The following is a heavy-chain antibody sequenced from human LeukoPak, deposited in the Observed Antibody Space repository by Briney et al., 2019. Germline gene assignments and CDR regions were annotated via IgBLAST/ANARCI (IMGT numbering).Heavy chain of an antibody. CDR3: VRDRVGPDY. J-gene: IGHJ4*02. D-gene: IGHD1-26*01. CDR1: GVTFSSAW. V-gene: IGHV3-74*03. Sequence: GGSLRLSCAASGVTFSSAWMHWVRQAPGTGLVWVSRITDDATTTYADSVKGRFTISRDNAKNILYLQMNSLRAEDTAVYYCVRDRVGPDYWGQGTLVTVSS. CDR2: ITDDATT.